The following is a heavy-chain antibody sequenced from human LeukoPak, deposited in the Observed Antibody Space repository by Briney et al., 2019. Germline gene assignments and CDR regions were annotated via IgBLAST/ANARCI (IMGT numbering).Heavy chain of an antibody. CDR2: IYNSGRT. D-gene: IGHD3-10*01. CDR1: GGSISSYY. J-gene: IGHJ4*02. V-gene: IGHV4-4*08. Sequence: SETLSLTCTVSGGSISSYYWSWIRQPPGKGLEWIGYIYNSGRTNNNPSLKSRVTLSVDTSKNQFSLKLSSVTAADTAVYYCARDHGGFYWGQGTLVTVSS. CDR3: ARDHGGFY.